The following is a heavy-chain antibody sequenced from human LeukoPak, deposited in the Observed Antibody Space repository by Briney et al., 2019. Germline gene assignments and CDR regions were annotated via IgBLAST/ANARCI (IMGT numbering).Heavy chain of an antibody. D-gene: IGHD2-15*01. J-gene: IGHJ4*02. V-gene: IGHV4-59*12. CDR1: GGSIRSYY. CDR2: IYYSEST. Sequence: SETLSLTCTVSGGSIRSYYWSWIRQPPGKGLEWIGNIYYSESTNYNPSLKSRVTMSVDTSKNQFSLKLSSVTAADTAVYYCARSGGGSQGSFDYWGQGTLVTVSS. CDR3: ARSGGGSQGSFDY.